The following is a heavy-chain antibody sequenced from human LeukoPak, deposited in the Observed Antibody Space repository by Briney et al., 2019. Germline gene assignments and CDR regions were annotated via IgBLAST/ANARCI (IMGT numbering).Heavy chain of an antibody. CDR1: GGSISSYY. Sequence: SETLSLTCTVSGGSISSYYWSWIRQPPGKGLEWIGYIYYSGSTNYNPSLKSRVTMSVDTSKNQFSLKLSSVTAADTAVYYCARGSYYDGMDVWGQGTTVTVSS. V-gene: IGHV4-59*08. D-gene: IGHD1-26*01. J-gene: IGHJ6*02. CDR2: IYYSGST. CDR3: ARGSYYDGMDV.